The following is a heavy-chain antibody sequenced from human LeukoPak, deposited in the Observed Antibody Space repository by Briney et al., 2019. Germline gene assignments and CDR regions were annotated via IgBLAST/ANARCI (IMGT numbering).Heavy chain of an antibody. J-gene: IGHJ5*02. CDR2: INHSGST. CDR1: GGSFSGYY. CDR3: AREGLVGAREFSTPAAPNWFDP. Sequence: SETLSLTRAVYGGSFSGYYWSWIRQPPRKGLEWIGEINHSGSTNYNPSLKSRVTISVDTSKNQFSLKLSSVTAADTAVYYCAREGLVGAREFSTPAAPNWFDPWGQGTLVTVSS. D-gene: IGHD2-2*01. V-gene: IGHV4-34*01.